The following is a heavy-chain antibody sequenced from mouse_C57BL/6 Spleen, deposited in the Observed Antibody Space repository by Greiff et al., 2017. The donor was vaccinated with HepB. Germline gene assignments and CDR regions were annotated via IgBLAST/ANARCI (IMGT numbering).Heavy chain of an antibody. D-gene: IGHD1-1*01. CDR3: ARKGDYGSSWGYFDV. Sequence: QVQLQQPGAELVKPGASVKLSCKASGYTFTSYWMQWVKQRPGQGLEWIGEIDPSDSYTNYNQKFKGKATLTVDTSSSTAYMQLSSLTSEDSAVYYCARKGDYGSSWGYFDVWGTGTTVTVSS. CDR2: IDPSDSYT. J-gene: IGHJ1*03. CDR1: GYTFTSYW. V-gene: IGHV1-50*01.